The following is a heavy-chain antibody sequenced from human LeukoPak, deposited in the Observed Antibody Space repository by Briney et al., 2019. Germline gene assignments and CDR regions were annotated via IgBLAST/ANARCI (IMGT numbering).Heavy chain of an antibody. CDR1: GFTFSSYG. CDR2: ISYDGGNK. Sequence: GRSLRLSCAASGFTFSSYGMHWVRQAPGKGLEWVAVISYDGGNKYYADSVKGRFTISRDNSKNTLYLQMNSLRAEDTAVYYCAKDMRIAAAGFDYWGQGTLVTVSS. J-gene: IGHJ4*02. CDR3: AKDMRIAAAGFDY. V-gene: IGHV3-30*18. D-gene: IGHD6-13*01.